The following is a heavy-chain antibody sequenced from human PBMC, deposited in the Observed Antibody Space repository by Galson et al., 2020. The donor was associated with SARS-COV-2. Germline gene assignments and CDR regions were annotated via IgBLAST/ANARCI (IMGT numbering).Heavy chain of an antibody. Sequence: GESLKISCATSGFPFSTHVMHWVRQAPGKGLEWVAVIWSDGLHKYYGDSVKGRFTISRDNSKNTVDLQMDSLRLEDSAVYYCAVSIIVAGGIDYWGQGTLVTVSS. V-gene: IGHV3-33*03. J-gene: IGHJ4*02. CDR1: GFPFSTHV. CDR3: AVSIIVAGGIDY. D-gene: IGHD6-19*01. CDR2: IWSDGLHK.